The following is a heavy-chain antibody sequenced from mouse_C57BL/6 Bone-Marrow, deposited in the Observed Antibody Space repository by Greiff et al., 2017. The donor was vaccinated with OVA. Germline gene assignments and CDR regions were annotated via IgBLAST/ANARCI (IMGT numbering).Heavy chain of an antibody. Sequence: DVQLVESGGGLVQSGRSLRLSCATSGFTFSDFYMEWVRQAPGKGLEWIAASRNKANDYTTEYRASVKGRFIVARYTSQSILYLQMHARRAEDTAIYYCARDAGDYDGGPWYFDVWGTGTTVTVSS. J-gene: IGHJ1*03. CDR3: ARDAGDYDGGPWYFDV. CDR1: GFTFSDFY. D-gene: IGHD2-4*01. V-gene: IGHV7-1*01. CDR2: SRNKANDYTT.